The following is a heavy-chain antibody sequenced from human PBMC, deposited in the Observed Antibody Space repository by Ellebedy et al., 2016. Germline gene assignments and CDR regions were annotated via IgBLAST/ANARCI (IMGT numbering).Heavy chain of an antibody. CDR3: ARGVGSGRFDP. D-gene: IGHD2-15*01. CDR2: IFSDGNT. J-gene: IGHJ5*02. CDR1: GFTFSIYD. V-gene: IGHV3-53*01. Sequence: GESLKISCAASGFTFSIYDMHWVRQPTGKGLEWVSAIFSDGNTYYADSVKGRFTISRDNSKNTLYLQMNSLRAEDTAVYYCARGVGSGRFDPWGQGTLVTVSS.